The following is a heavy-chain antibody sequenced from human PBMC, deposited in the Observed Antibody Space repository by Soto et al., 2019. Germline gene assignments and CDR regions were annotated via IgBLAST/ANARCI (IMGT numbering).Heavy chain of an antibody. J-gene: IGHJ4*02. CDR1: GGTFSSYA. D-gene: IGHD3-22*01. V-gene: IGHV1-69*13. CDR3: ARDNDSSGYPLHFDY. Sequence: GASVKVSCKASGGTFSSYAISWVLQAPGQGLEWMGGIIPIFGTANYAQKFQGRVTITADESTSTAYMELSSLRSEDTAVYYCARDNDSSGYPLHFDYWGQGTLVTVSS. CDR2: IIPIFGTA.